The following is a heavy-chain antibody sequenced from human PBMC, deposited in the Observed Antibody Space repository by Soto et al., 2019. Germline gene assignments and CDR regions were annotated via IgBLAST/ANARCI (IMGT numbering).Heavy chain of an antibody. J-gene: IGHJ6*03. V-gene: IGHV1-3*01. CDR3: ARDIRPVGITGTTGNYYYMDV. D-gene: IGHD1-7*01. CDR1: GYTFTSYA. CDR2: INAGNGNT. Sequence: ASVKVSCKASGYTFTSYAMHWVRQAPGQRLEWMGWINAGNGNTKYSQKFQGRVTITRDTSASTAYMELSSLRSEDTAVYYCARDIRPVGITGTTGNYYYMDVWGKGTTVTVSS.